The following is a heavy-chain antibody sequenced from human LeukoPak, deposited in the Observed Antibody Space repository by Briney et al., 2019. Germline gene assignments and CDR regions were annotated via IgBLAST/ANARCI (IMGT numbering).Heavy chain of an antibody. CDR2: ICGGGGGT. V-gene: IGHV3-23*01. J-gene: IGHJ2*01. CDR3: TKTHRFPCSRGTESYWYCDL. CDR1: GFTFWIYA. D-gene: IGHD1-14*01. Sequence: GGSLRLSCAVSGFTFWIYAMTCAREGTGESVVCVSFICGGGGGTYYANSVKGRFTISRGNTENTLYLQIHSLRAEDTAVYYCTKTHRFPCSRGTESYWYCDLWGRGTLVTV.